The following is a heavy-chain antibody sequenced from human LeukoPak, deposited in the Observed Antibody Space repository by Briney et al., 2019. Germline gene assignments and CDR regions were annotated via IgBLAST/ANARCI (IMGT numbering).Heavy chain of an antibody. CDR3: ARDDGGSYLRYFDY. V-gene: IGHV1-46*01. CDR2: INPSGGST. Sequence: ASVKVSCKASGYTFTSYYMHWVRQAPGRGLEWMGIINPSGGSTRYAQKFQGRVTMTRDTSTSTVYMELSTLRPEDTAVYYCARDDGGSYLRYFDYWGQGTLVTVSS. J-gene: IGHJ4*02. CDR1: GYTFTSYY. D-gene: IGHD1-26*01.